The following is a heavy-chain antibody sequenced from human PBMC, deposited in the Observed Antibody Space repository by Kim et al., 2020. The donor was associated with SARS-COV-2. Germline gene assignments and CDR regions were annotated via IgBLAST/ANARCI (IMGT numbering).Heavy chain of an antibody. V-gene: IGHV3-23*01. CDR2: ISGSGGST. J-gene: IGHJ6*02. Sequence: GGSLRLSCAASGFTFSSYAMSWVRQAPGKGLEWVSAISGSGGSTYYADSVKGRFTISRDNSKNTLYLQMNSLRAEDTAVYYCANEFPQDTAMVWDYYYYGMDVWGQGTTVTVSS. CDR1: GFTFSSYA. D-gene: IGHD5-18*01. CDR3: ANEFPQDTAMVWDYYYYGMDV.